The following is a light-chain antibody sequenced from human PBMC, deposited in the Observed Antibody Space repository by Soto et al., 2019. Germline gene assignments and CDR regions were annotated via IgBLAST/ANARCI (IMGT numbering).Light chain of an antibody. Sequence: EIVLTQSPVTLSLSPGERATLSCRASQSVTTFLAWYQHKPGQAPRLLIYDASIRATGIPATFSGSGSGTDFTLTISSLEPEDFAVYYCQQRTNWPLIFGGGTKVEIK. CDR3: QQRTNWPLI. CDR1: QSVTTF. V-gene: IGKV3-11*01. J-gene: IGKJ4*01. CDR2: DAS.